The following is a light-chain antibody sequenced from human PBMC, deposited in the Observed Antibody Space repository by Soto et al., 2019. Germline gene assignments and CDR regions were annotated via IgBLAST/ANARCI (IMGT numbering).Light chain of an antibody. Sequence: QSALTQPPSASGTPGQRVTISCSGSSSNIESNTVNWYQQLPGTAPKLLVYSNNHRPSGVPDRFSGSKSGTSASLAISGLQSEDEADYYCAAWDDRLNGYVFGTGTKLTVL. V-gene: IGLV1-44*01. CDR1: SSNIESNT. CDR3: AAWDDRLNGYV. J-gene: IGLJ1*01. CDR2: SNN.